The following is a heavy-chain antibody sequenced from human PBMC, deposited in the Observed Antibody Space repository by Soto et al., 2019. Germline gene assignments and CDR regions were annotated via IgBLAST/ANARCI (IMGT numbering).Heavy chain of an antibody. Sequence: GGSLRLSCAASGFTVSSNHMRWVRQAPGRGLECVSVFYSGGNTKYADSVKGRFTISRDISKNTVYLRMNSLRADDTAVYYCATGGYTYGPDGFDNWGQGTMVTVSS. D-gene: IGHD5-18*01. CDR1: GFTVSSNH. V-gene: IGHV3-53*01. CDR2: FYSGGNT. J-gene: IGHJ3*02. CDR3: ATGGYTYGPDGFDN.